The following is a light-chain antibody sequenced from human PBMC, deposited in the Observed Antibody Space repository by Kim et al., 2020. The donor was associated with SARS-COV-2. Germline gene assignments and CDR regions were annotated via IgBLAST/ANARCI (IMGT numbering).Light chain of an antibody. CDR3: NSRDSNDNVV. J-gene: IGLJ2*01. V-gene: IGLV3-19*01. CDR1: SPRSYY. Sequence: VALGQKVRITCQGDSPRSYYATWYQQKPGQAPILVIYGKNNRPSGIPDRFSGSSSGNTASLTITGTQAGDEADYYCNSRDSNDNVVFGGGTQLTVL. CDR2: GKN.